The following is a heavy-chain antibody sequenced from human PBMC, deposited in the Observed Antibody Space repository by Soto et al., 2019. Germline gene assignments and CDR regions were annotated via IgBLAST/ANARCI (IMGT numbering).Heavy chain of an antibody. CDR1: GFTFSSYS. CDR2: ISSSSYI. Sequence: PGGSLRLSCAASGFTFSSYSMNWVRQAPGKGLEWVSSISSSSYIYYADSVKGRFTISRDNAKNSLYLQMNSLRAEDTAVYYCARDPAKYSSPYYFDYWGQGTLVTVSS. V-gene: IGHV3-21*01. CDR3: ARDPAKYSSPYYFDY. J-gene: IGHJ4*02. D-gene: IGHD6-6*01.